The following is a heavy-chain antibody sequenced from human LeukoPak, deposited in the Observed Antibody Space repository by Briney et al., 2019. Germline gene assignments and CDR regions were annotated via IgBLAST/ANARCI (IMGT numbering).Heavy chain of an antibody. CDR2: IRHHGGNV. CDR3: AKDGERATITGDAAFDI. D-gene: IGHD5-24*01. V-gene: IGHV3-30*02. Sequence: GGSLRLSRAASGFTFSNYGMHWVRQAPCKGLEWVAFIRHHGGNVYYADSVKGRFTISRENSKNTLYLQMNSLRAEDTAVYYCAKDGERATITGDAAFDIWGQGTMVTVS. CDR1: GFTFSNYG. J-gene: IGHJ3*02.